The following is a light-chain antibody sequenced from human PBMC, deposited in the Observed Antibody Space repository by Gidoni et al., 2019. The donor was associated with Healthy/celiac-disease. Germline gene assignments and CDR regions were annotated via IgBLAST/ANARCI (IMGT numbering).Light chain of an antibody. CDR1: QGISSY. J-gene: IGKJ2*01. V-gene: IGKV1-8*01. Sequence: AIRMTQSPSSFSASTGDRVTITCRASQGISSYLAWYQQKPGKAPKLLIYAASTLQSGVPSRFSGSGSGTDFTLTISCLQSEDFATYYCQQYYSYPPTVXXXTKLEIK. CDR2: AAS. CDR3: QQYYSYPPT.